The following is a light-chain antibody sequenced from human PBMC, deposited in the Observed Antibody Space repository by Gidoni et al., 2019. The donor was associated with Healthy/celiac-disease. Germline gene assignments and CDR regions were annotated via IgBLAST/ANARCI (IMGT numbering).Light chain of an antibody. CDR1: KSLVYRDGNTY. CDR3: MQGTHWPPIT. CDR2: KVS. Sequence: DVVRTPSPPSLPVTLGQPASIASRSSKSLVYRDGNTYLNWFQQRPGQSPRRLIYKVSNRDSGVPDRFSGSGSGTVFTLKISRVEAEDVGVYYCMQGTHWPPITFGQGTRLEIK. J-gene: IGKJ5*01. V-gene: IGKV2-30*01.